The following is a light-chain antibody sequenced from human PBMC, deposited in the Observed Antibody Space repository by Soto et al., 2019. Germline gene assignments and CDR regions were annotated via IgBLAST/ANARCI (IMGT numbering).Light chain of an antibody. CDR3: QQYNSYSPWT. V-gene: IGKV1-13*02. Sequence: AIQLTQSPSSLSASVGDRVTITCRASQGTSSPLAWYPQMPGKAPNLLICDASSLESGVPSRFSGSGSGTDFTLTISSLQPDDFATYYCQQYNSYSPWTFGQGTKVDI. CDR2: DAS. J-gene: IGKJ1*01. CDR1: QGTSSP.